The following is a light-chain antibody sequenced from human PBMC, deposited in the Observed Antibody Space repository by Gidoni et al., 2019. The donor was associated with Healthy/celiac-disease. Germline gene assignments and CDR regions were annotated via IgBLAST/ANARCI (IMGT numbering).Light chain of an antibody. V-gene: IGKV1-33*01. CDR3: QQYDNLPLT. J-gene: IGKJ3*01. CDR2: DAS. Sequence: DIQMTLSPSSLSASVGDRVTITCQASQDISKYLHWYQQKPGKAPKLLIYDASNLETGIPSRFSGSGSGTDFTFTISSLQPEDIATYYCQQYDNLPLTFGPGTNVDIK. CDR1: QDISKY.